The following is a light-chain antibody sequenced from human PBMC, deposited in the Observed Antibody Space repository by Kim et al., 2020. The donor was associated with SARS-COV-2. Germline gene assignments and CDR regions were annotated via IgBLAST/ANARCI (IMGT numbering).Light chain of an antibody. CDR2: SHN. Sequence: QSVLTQPPSASGTPGQRVTISCSGSNTNIGSNTVNWYQQLPGTAPKLLIYSHNQRPSGVPDRFSGSKSGTSASLAISGLQSEDEADYHCAAWDDSLNGVLFGGGTKLTVL. CDR1: NTNIGSNT. J-gene: IGLJ2*01. V-gene: IGLV1-44*01. CDR3: AAWDDSLNGVL.